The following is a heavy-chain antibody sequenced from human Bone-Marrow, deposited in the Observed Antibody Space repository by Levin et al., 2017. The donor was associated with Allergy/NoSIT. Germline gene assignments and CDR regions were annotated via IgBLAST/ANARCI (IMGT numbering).Heavy chain of an antibody. J-gene: IGHJ4*02. CDR2: VSGDGGVT. V-gene: IGHV3-64D*06. D-gene: IGHD3-22*01. CDR3: VTGGAFYYAH. Sequence: GGSLRLSCSASGFTFTTYGMHWVRQAPGTGLEFVSAVSGDGGVTDYTDSVPGRFTISRDNSKNMLYLQMSSLRTEDTAVYYCVTGGAFYYAHWGQGTLVTVSS. CDR1: GFTFTTYG.